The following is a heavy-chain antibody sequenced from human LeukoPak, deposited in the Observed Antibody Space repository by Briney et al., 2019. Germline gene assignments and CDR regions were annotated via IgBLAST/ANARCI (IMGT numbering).Heavy chain of an antibody. V-gene: IGHV4-34*01. J-gene: IGHJ4*02. CDR1: GGSFSGYY. CDR3: ARGNGDSKKRLDY. CDR2: INHSGST. Sequence: PSETLSLTCAVYGGSFSGYYWSWIRQPPGKGLEWIGEINHSGSTNYNPSLKSRVTISVDTSKNQFSLKLSSVTAADTAVYYCARGNGDSKKRLDYWGQGTLVTVAS. D-gene: IGHD4-17*01.